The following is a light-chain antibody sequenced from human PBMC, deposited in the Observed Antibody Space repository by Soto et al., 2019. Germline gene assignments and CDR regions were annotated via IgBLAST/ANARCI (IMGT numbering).Light chain of an antibody. CDR3: QQRSNWPWT. V-gene: IGKV3-11*01. Sequence: EIVLTQSPATLSLSPGERATLSCRASQSVSSYLAWYQQKPGQAPRLLIYDASNRATGIPARFSGSGSGTDFTLTISSLVPEDVAVYYCQQRSNWPWTFGQGTKV. CDR2: DAS. CDR1: QSVSSY. J-gene: IGKJ1*01.